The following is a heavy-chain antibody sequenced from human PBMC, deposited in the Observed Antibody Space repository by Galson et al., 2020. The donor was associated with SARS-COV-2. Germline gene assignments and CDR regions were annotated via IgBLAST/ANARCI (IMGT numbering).Heavy chain of an antibody. CDR3: ARVGGFGDSGDWFDP. CDR1: GGSISSGGYS. Sequence: SETLSLTCAVSGGSISSGGYSWSWIRQPPGKGLEWIGYIYHSGSTYYNPSLKSRVTISVDRSKNQFSLKLSSVTAADTAVYYCARVGGFGDSGDWFDPGVQGTLVTVSS. J-gene: IGHJ5*02. D-gene: IGHD3-16*01. V-gene: IGHV4-30-2*01. CDR2: IYHSGST.